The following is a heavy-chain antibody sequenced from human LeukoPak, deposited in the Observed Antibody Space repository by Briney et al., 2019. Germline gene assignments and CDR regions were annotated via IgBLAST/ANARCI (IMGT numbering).Heavy chain of an antibody. CDR1: GFTFSSYG. D-gene: IGHD4-23*01. J-gene: IGHJ4*02. CDR3: AKDLAGKTTVVTFDY. CDR2: IRYDGSNK. V-gene: IGHV3-30*02. Sequence: PGGSLRLSCAASGFTFSSYGMHWVRQAPGKGLEWVAFIRYDGSNKYYADSVKGRFTISRDNSKNTLYLQMSSLRAEDTAVYYCAKDLAGKTTVVTFDYWGQGTLVTVSS.